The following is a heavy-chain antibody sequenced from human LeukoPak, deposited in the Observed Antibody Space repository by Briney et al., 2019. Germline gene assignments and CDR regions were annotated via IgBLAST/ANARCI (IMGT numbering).Heavy chain of an antibody. J-gene: IGHJ4*02. CDR3: ARGDGTGVFDY. D-gene: IGHD1-1*01. CDR1: GYSFTSYW. V-gene: IGHV5-10-1*01. CDR2: IDPSDSYP. Sequence: GESLKISCKGSGYSFTSYWIGWVRQMPGKGLEWMGKIDPSDSYPNYSPSFQGHVTISGDKSISTAYLQLSSLKASDTAMYYCARGDGTGVFDYWGQGTLVTVSS.